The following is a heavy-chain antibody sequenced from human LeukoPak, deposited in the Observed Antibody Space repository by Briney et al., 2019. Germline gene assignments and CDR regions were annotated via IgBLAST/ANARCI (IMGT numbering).Heavy chain of an antibody. CDR2: INTNTGNP. J-gene: IGHJ4*02. D-gene: IGHD3-16*01. CDR1: GYTFTGYY. CDR3: ARGDLVEDY. Sequence: ASVKVSCKASGYTFTGYYMHWVRQAPGQGLEWMGWINTNTGNPTYAQGFTGRFVFSLDTSISTAYLQISSLKAEDTAVYYCARGDLVEDYWGQGTLVTVSS. V-gene: IGHV7-4-1*02.